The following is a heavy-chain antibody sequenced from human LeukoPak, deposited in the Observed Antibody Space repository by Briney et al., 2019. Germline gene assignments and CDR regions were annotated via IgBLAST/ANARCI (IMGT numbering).Heavy chain of an antibody. D-gene: IGHD2-15*01. CDR3: ARGAAYCSGGSCSDS. J-gene: IGHJ5*02. CDR2: ISSSSSYT. Sequence: GGSLRLSCAASGFTVSSNYMSWVRQAPGKGLEYVSHISSSSSYTNYADSVKGRFTISRDNAKNSLYLQMNSLRAEDTAVYYCARGAAYCSGGSCSDSWGQGTLVTVSS. CDR1: GFTVSSNY. V-gene: IGHV3-11*05.